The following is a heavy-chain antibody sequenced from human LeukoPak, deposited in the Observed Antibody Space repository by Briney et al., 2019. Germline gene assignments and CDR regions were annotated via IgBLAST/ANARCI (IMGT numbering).Heavy chain of an antibody. CDR3: ARGSATRVHYFDY. J-gene: IGHJ4*02. CDR1: GYTFTGYY. V-gene: IGHV1-2*02. D-gene: IGHD5-12*01. CDR2: INPNSGGT. Sequence: GASVKVSCKASGYTFTGYYMHWVRQAPGQGLEWMGWINPNSGGTNYAQKFQGRVTMTRDTSISTAYMELSRLRSDDTAVYYCARGSATRVHYFDYWGQGTLVTVSS.